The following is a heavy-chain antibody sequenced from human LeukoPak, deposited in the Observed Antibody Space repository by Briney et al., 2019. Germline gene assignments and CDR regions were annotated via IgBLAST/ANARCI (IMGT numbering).Heavy chain of an antibody. V-gene: IGHV3-9*01. CDR2: ISWNSGSI. CDR3: AKDMKDTAMEGFDY. J-gene: IGHJ4*02. Sequence: PGGSLRLSCAASGFTFDDYAMPWVRQAPGKGLEWVSGISWNSGSIGYADSVKGRFTISRDNAKNSLYLQMNSLRTEDTALYYCAKDMKDTAMEGFDYWGQGTLVTVSS. CDR1: GFTFDDYA. D-gene: IGHD5-18*01.